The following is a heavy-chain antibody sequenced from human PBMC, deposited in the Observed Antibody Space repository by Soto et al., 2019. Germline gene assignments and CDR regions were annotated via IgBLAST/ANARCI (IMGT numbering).Heavy chain of an antibody. V-gene: IGHV4-39*01. D-gene: IGHD2-21*02. CDR3: ASRHIVVVTAIREPPDY. CDR2: IYYSGST. CDR1: GGSISSSSYY. Sequence: PSETMSLTCTVSGGSISSSSYYWGWIRQPPGKGLEWIGSIYYSGSTYYNPSLKSRVTISVDTSKNQFSLKLSSVTAADTAVYYCASRHIVVVTAIREPPDYWGQGTLVTVSS. J-gene: IGHJ4*02.